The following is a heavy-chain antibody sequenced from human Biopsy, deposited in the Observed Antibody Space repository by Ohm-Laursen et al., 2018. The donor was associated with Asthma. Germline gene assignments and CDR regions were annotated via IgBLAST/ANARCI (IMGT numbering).Heavy chain of an antibody. CDR1: GGTFSSNS. CDR3: ARGPEYVRSSGALDY. Sequence: SSVKVSCKASGGTFSSNSISWVRQAPGQGLEWMGRIIPIFGPTNYAQKFQGRVTISADDSTSTAYMELSSLSSEDTALYYCARGPEYVRSSGALDYWGQGTLVTVSS. V-gene: IGHV1-69*15. J-gene: IGHJ4*02. D-gene: IGHD2-2*01. CDR2: IIPIFGPT.